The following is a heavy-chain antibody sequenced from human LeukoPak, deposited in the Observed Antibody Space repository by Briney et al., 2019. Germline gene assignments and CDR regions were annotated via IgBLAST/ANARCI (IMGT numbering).Heavy chain of an antibody. D-gene: IGHD3-16*01. CDR2: IYYSGST. J-gene: IGHJ4*02. CDR1: GGSISSYY. CDR3: ARGLYDYVWGSKQARGYYFDY. Sequence: PSETLSLTCTVSGGSISSYYWSWIRQPPGKGLEWIGNIYYSGSTNYNPSLKSRVTISVDTSKNQFSLKLSSVTAADTAVYYCARGLYDYVWGSKQARGYYFDYWGQGTLVTVSS. V-gene: IGHV4-59*01.